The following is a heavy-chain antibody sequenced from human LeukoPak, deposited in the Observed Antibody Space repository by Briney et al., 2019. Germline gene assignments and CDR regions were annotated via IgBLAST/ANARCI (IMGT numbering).Heavy chain of an antibody. CDR1: GYTFTSYD. V-gene: IGHV1-8*03. D-gene: IGHD3-3*01. J-gene: IGHJ6*03. Sequence: ASVKVSCKASGYTFTSYDINWVRQATGQGLQWMGWMNPNSGHTGYAQKFQGRVTITRDTSISTAYMELSSLRSEDTAIYYCARGGIFGIVPTYFYYSMDVWGTGTTVTVSS. CDR2: MNPNSGHT. CDR3: ARGGIFGIVPTYFYYSMDV.